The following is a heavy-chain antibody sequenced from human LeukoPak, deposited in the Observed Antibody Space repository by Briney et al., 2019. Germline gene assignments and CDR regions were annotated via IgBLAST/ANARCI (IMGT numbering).Heavy chain of an antibody. V-gene: IGHV3-7*01. J-gene: IGHJ4*02. CDR2: IKQDGSEK. Sequence: GGSLRLSCAASGFSFSNYWMSWVRQAPGKGLEWVANIKQDGSEKYYVDSVKGRFTISRDNAKNSLYLQLSSLRAEDTAVYYCASAVAARGLFDYWGQGTLVTVSS. CDR3: ASAVAARGLFDY. D-gene: IGHD6-19*01. CDR1: GFSFSNYW.